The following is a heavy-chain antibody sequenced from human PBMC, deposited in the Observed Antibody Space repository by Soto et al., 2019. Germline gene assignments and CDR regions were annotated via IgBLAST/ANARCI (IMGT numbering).Heavy chain of an antibody. CDR3: TTTLGFDY. D-gene: IGHD1-1*01. CDR2: IYPGDSDT. CDR1: GYSFTSYW. V-gene: IGHV5-51*01. J-gene: IGHJ4*02. Sequence: PGESLKISCKGSGYSFTSYWIGWVRQMPGKGLEWMGIIYPGDSDTRYSPSFQGQVTISADKSISTAYLQMNSLKTEDTAVYYCTTTLGFDYWGQGTLVTVSS.